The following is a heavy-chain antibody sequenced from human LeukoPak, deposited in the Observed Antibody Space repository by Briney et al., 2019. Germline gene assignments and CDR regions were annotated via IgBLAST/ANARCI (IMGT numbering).Heavy chain of an antibody. V-gene: IGHV4-61*02. Sequence: SETLSLTCTVSGASISSARYYWSWIRQPAGKGLEWIGRIYTTGSTNYNPSLKSRVTISLDTSKNQFSLKLSAVTAADTAVYYCVRDLGVTLHFDYWGQGALVTVSS. CDR2: IYTTGST. CDR3: VRDLGVTLHFDY. CDR1: GASISSARYY. D-gene: IGHD3-10*01. J-gene: IGHJ4*02.